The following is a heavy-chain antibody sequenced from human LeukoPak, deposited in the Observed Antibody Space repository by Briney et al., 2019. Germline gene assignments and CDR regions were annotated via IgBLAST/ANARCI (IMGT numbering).Heavy chain of an antibody. CDR2: ISAYNGNT. D-gene: IGHD3-22*01. Sequence: ASVKVSCKASGYTFTSYGISWVRQAPGQGLEWMGWISAYNGNTNYAQKFQGRVTMTTDTSASTAYMELSSLRSDDTAVYYCARRLYYYDTSGFGWFDPWGQGTLVTVSS. V-gene: IGHV1-18*01. J-gene: IGHJ5*02. CDR1: GYTFTSYG. CDR3: ARRLYYYDTSGFGWFDP.